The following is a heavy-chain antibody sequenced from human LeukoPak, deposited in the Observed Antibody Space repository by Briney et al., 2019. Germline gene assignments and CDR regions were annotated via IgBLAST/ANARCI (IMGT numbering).Heavy chain of an antibody. CDR3: ARDMVGYSNGPALFDY. CDR1: GFTFITYT. CDR2: ISSSSNTI. Sequence: QPGGSLRLSCAASGFTFITYTMNWVRQAPGKGLEWVSYISSSSNTIYYADSAKGRFTISRDNAKNSLYLQMNSLRAEDTAVYYCARDMVGYSNGPALFDYWGQGTLVTVSS. J-gene: IGHJ4*02. D-gene: IGHD6-19*01. V-gene: IGHV3-48*01.